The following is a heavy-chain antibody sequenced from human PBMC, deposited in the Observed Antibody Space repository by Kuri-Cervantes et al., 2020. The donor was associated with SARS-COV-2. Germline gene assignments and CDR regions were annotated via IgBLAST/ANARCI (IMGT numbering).Heavy chain of an antibody. V-gene: IGHV3-23*01. Sequence: GESLKISCTASGFTFGDYAMSWVRQAPGKGLEWVSAISGSGGSTYYADSVKGRFTISRDNSKNTLYLQMNSLRAEDTAVYYCAKDRAIVVVPAAMGIGYWGQGTLVTVSS. CDR1: GFTFGDYA. CDR2: ISGSGGST. CDR3: AKDRAIVVVPAAMGIGY. J-gene: IGHJ4*02. D-gene: IGHD2-2*01.